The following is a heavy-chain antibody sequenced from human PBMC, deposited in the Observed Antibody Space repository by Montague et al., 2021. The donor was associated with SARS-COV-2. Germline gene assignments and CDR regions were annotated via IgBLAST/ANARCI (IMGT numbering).Heavy chain of an antibody. CDR1: GGSISSYY. V-gene: IGHV4-59*13. Sequence: SETLSLTCSVSGGSISSYYWSWIRQSPGKGLEWIGYIFHSGITDYNPSLKSRVTMSVDMSKNQFSLQLNSVTAADSAVYYCARTEYNWNDWFDPRGQGTLVTVSS. D-gene: IGHD1-20*01. CDR3: ARTEYNWNDWFDP. J-gene: IGHJ5*02. CDR2: IFHSGIT.